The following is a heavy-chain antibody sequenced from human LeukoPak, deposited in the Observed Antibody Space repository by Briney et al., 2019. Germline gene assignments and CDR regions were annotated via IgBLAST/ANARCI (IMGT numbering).Heavy chain of an antibody. D-gene: IGHD2-21*02. V-gene: IGHV1-2*02. J-gene: IGHJ3*02. CDR2: INPNSGGT. CDR1: GYTFTGYY. CDR3: ARGEGDLDAFDI. Sequence: ASVKVSCKASGYTFTGYYMHWVRQAPGQGLEGMGWINPNSGGTNYAQKFQGRVTMTRDTSISTAYMELSRLRSDDTAVYYCARGEGDLDAFDIWGQGTMVTVSS.